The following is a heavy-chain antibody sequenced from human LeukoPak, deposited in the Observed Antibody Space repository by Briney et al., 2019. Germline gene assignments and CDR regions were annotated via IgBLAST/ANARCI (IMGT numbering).Heavy chain of an antibody. Sequence: PGGSLRLSCAASGFTFSSYAMSWVRQAPGKGLEWVSTIYSGGGTYYADSVKGRFTTSRDNSRNTLYLQMNSLRAEDTAVYYCARDRDYYDSSGYHYWGQGTLVTVSS. V-gene: IGHV3-53*01. CDR1: GFTFSSYA. CDR2: IYSGGGT. CDR3: ARDRDYYDSSGYHY. D-gene: IGHD3-22*01. J-gene: IGHJ4*02.